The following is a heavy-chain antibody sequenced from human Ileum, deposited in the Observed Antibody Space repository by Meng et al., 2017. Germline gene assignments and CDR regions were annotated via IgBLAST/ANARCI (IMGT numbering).Heavy chain of an antibody. CDR2: AST. CDR1: GGSVSSSGYQ. J-gene: IGHJ4*02. Sequence: QVQLQASGPGLARPSETLSLICAVSGGSVSSSGYQWGWIRQPPGKGLEWIGYASTNYNPSLKSRVTISVDTSKNQFSLKLTSVTAADTAVYYCARDHWGSLDYWGQGVLVTVSS. D-gene: IGHD7-27*01. V-gene: IGHV4-61*08. CDR3: ARDHWGSLDY.